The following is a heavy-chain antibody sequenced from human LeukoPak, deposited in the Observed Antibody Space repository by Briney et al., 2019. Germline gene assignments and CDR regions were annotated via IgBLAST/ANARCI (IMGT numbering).Heavy chain of an antibody. D-gene: IGHD6-13*01. CDR2: ISPSGGST. CDR1: GYTLTSYY. V-gene: IGHV1-46*01. Sequence: ASVKVSCKASGYTLTSYYMHWVRQAPGQGLEWMAIISPSGGSTFYAQKFQGRVTFTSDDSTSTAYMELSSLRSEDTAVYYCARLKRGIGAAGTSLRGWFDPWGQGTLVTVSS. J-gene: IGHJ5*02. CDR3: ARLKRGIGAAGTSLRGWFDP.